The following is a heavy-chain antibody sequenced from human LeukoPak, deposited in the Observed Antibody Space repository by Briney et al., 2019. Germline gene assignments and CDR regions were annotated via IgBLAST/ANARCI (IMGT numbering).Heavy chain of an antibody. CDR1: GFTFSSYA. V-gene: IGHV3-23*01. CDR2: ISGSGGST. D-gene: IGHD2-2*01. CDR3: AKSSNLGYCSSTSCYSWAY. J-gene: IGHJ4*02. Sequence: PGGSLRLSCAASGFTFSSYAMSWVRQAPGKGLEWVSAISGSGGSTYYADSAKGRFTISRDNSKNTLYLQMNSLRAEDTAVYYCAKSSNLGYCSSTSCYSWAYWGQGTLVTVSS.